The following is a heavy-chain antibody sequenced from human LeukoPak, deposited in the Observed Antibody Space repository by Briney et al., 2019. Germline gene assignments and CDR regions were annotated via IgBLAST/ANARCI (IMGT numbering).Heavy chain of an antibody. J-gene: IGHJ4*02. D-gene: IGHD3-22*01. V-gene: IGHV3-21*01. CDR3: PRGPYYYDSSGYYYADNFDS. CDR1: GFTFSTSG. CDR2: ISSRSYG. Sequence: GGSLRLSCAASGFTFSTSGMNWVRQAPGKGLEWVASISSRSYGYYADAVKGRFTISRDNARNSLYLQMNSLRAEDTAVYYCPRGPYYYDSSGYYYADNFDSWGQGTLVTVSS.